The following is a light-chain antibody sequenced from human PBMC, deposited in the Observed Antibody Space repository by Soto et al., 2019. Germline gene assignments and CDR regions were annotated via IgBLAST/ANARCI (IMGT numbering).Light chain of an antibody. J-gene: IGKJ5*01. CDR3: QQLNTYPIT. CDR2: GAS. CDR1: QGISSY. Sequence: IQLTQSPSSLSASVGDRVTITCRASQGISSYLAWYQQKPGKAPKLLIYGASTLEGGVPFRFSGSGSGTDFTLSISSVQPEDFATYYCQQLNTYPITFGQGTRLEIK. V-gene: IGKV1-9*01.